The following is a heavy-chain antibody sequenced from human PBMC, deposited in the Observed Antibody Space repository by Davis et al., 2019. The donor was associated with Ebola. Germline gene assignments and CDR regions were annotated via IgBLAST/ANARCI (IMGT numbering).Heavy chain of an antibody. V-gene: IGHV1-69*04. CDR2: IIPILGIA. CDR3: ARDVGAAAGGDGDDY. J-gene: IGHJ4*02. Sequence: AASVKVSCKASGGTFSSYAISWVRQAPGQGLEWMGRIIPILGIANYAQRFQGRVTITADKSTSTAYMELSSLGSEDTAVYYCARDVGAAAGGDGDDYWGQGTLVTVSS. D-gene: IGHD6-13*01. CDR1: GGTFSSYA.